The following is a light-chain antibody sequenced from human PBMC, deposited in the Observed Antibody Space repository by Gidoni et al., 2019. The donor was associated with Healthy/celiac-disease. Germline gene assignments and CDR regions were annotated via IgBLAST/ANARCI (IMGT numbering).Light chain of an antibody. CDR2: LGS. V-gene: IGKV2-28*01. CDR1: QSLLHSNGYNY. Sequence: DIVMPQSPLSLPVTPGEPASISCRSSQSLLHSNGYNYLDWYLQKPGQSPQLLIYLGSNRASGVPDRFSGSGSGTDFTLKISRVEAEDVGVYYCMQALQTPVFGPGTKVDIK. J-gene: IGKJ3*01. CDR3: MQALQTPV.